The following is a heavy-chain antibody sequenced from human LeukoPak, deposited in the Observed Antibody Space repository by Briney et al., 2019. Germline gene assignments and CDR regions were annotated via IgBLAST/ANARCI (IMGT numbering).Heavy chain of an antibody. CDR3: ARMVIRAYCSGGSCYEHAFDV. V-gene: IGHV4-59*08. D-gene: IGHD2-15*01. Sequence: PSGTLSLTCTVSGGSISTYYWSWIRQPPGKGLEWIGYIYHSGSTNQNPSLKSRVTISVDTSENQFSLKLTSVTAADTAVYYCARMVIRAYCSGGSCYEHAFDVWGQGTMVTVSS. J-gene: IGHJ3*01. CDR1: GGSISTYY. CDR2: IYHSGST.